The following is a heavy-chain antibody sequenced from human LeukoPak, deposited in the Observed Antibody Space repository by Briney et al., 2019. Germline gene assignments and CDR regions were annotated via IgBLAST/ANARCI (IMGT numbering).Heavy chain of an antibody. J-gene: IGHJ4*02. CDR1: GFTFSDHY. D-gene: IGHD1-26*01. Sequence: GGSLRLSCAASGFTFSDHYMSWIRQAPGRGLEWVSCISSSGSNTDYADSVKGRFTISRDNAKNTLYLQMNSLRAEDTAVYYCARVGEPNAFDYWGQGTLVTVSS. V-gene: IGHV3-11*06. CDR3: ARVGEPNAFDY. CDR2: ISSSGSNT.